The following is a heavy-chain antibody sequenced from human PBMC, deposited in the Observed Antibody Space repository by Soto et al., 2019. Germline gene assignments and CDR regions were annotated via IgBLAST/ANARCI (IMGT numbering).Heavy chain of an antibody. CDR3: ARDLEFRDGNISHLDY. D-gene: IGHD3-10*01. Sequence: QVQLVQSGAEVKKPGSSVKVSCKASGGTFSSHVFNWLRQAPGQGLEWRGGIMPIIGTANYAQKFKGRVTITADETTSTAYMELSSLRSEDTAVYYCARDLEFRDGNISHLDYWGQGTLVTVSS. CDR1: GGTFSSHV. V-gene: IGHV1-69*01. J-gene: IGHJ4*02. CDR2: IMPIIGTA.